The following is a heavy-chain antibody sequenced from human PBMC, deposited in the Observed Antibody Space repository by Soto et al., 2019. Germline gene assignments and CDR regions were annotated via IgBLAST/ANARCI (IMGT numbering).Heavy chain of an antibody. J-gene: IGHJ5*02. Sequence: SETLSLTCTVSGGSISSGDYYWTWIRQPPGKDLEWIGNIHCSGSNYYHPSPTSRVIKSVYTSNTQFSLRLSSVTSAATAVYYCGRAHEDYYDGSGYYYWFDPWGQGTLVTVSS. CDR3: GRAHEDYYDGSGYYYWFDP. CDR1: GGSISSGDYY. D-gene: IGHD3-22*01. CDR2: IHCSGSN. V-gene: IGHV4-30-4*02.